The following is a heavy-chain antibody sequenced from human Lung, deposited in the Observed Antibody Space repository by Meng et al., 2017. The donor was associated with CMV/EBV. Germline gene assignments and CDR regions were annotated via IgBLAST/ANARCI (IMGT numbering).Heavy chain of an antibody. CDR2: IRYDGSNK. CDR3: AKGDLGSSPYYYYGMDV. CDR1: GFTFSSYG. J-gene: IGHJ6*02. D-gene: IGHD6-6*01. V-gene: IGHV3-30*02. Sequence: SCAASGFTFSSYGMHWVRQAPGKGLEWVAFIRYDGSNKYYADSVKGRFTISRDNSKNTLYLQMNSLRAEDTAVYYCAKGDLGSSPYYYYGMDVWXQGTTVTVSS.